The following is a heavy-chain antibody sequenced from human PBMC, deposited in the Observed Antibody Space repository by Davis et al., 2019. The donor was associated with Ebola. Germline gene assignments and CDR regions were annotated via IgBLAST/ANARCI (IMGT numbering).Heavy chain of an antibody. V-gene: IGHV3-7*03. CDR1: CFPFRSYW. Sequence: GESLKISCAASCFPFRSYWMSWVRQAPGKGLEWVANIKQDGSEKYYVDSVKGRFTISRDNAKNSLYLQMNSLRAEDTAVYYCARDTSDIVARPVDYWGQGTLVTVSS. J-gene: IGHJ4*02. CDR2: IKQDGSEK. CDR3: ARDTSDIVARPVDY. D-gene: IGHD5-12*01.